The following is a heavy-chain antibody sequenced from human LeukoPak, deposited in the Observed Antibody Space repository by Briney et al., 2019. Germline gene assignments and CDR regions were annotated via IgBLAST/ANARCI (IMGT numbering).Heavy chain of an antibody. CDR2: IKEDGSEI. J-gene: IGHJ4*02. CDR1: AFTFSNYW. D-gene: IGHD4-23*01. Sequence: PGGSLRLSCAASAFTFSNYWMSWVRQAPGKGLVWVANIKEDGSEINYVDSVKGRFTISRDNAKNSLYLQMNSLRVDDTAVYYCARDRGYSTFDYWGQGALVTVSS. CDR3: ARDRGYSTFDY. V-gene: IGHV3-7*01.